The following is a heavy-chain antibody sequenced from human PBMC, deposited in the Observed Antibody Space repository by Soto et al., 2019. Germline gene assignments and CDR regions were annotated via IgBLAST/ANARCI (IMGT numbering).Heavy chain of an antibody. CDR1: GGSISSYY. CDR2: IYYSGST. CDR3: ARVRWTVAGPGHFDY. J-gene: IGHJ4*02. Sequence: QEQLQESGPGLVKPSETLSLTCTDSGGSISSYYWSWIRQPPGKGLECIGYIYYSGSTNYNPSLKSRVTISVDTSKNQFSLKLSSVTAADTAVYYCARVRWTVAGPGHFDYWGQGTLVTVSS. D-gene: IGHD6-19*01. V-gene: IGHV4-59*01.